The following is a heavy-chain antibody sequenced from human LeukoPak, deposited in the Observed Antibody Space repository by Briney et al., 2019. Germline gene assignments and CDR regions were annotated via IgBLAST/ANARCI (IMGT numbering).Heavy chain of an antibody. D-gene: IGHD6-6*01. CDR1: GGSISSHY. Sequence: SETLSLTCTVSGGSISSHYWSWIRLPPGKGLEWIGYIYYSGSTNYNPSLKSRVTISVDTSKNQFSLKLSSVTAADTAVYYCARTIAARRSYYYYNMDVWGKGTTVTVSS. CDR3: ARTIAARRSYYYYNMDV. J-gene: IGHJ6*03. CDR2: IYYSGST. V-gene: IGHV4-59*11.